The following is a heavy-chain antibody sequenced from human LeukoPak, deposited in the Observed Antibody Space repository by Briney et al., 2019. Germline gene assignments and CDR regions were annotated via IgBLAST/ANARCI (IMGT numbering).Heavy chain of an antibody. J-gene: IGHJ1*01. CDR3: AKGPRSTMIVVVTRPKYFQH. D-gene: IGHD3-22*01. CDR2: ISYSGIT. CDR1: GGSISSSSFY. V-gene: IGHV4-39*07. Sequence: SKTLSLTCAVSGGSISSSSFYWGWIRQPPGKGLEWIGSISYSGITYYNPSLKSRLTISVDTSKKQFSLKLSSVTAADTAVYYCAKGPRSTMIVVVTRPKYFQHWGQGTLVTVSS.